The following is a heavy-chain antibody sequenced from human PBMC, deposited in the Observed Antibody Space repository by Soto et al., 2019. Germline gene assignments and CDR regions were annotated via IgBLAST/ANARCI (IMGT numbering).Heavy chain of an antibody. V-gene: IGHV4-38-2*01. CDR1: GYSISSGYY. Sequence: SETLSLTCAVSGYSISSGYYWGWIRQPPGKGLEWIGSIYHSGSTYYNPSLKSRVTISVDTSKNQFSLKLSSVTAADTAVYYCARSSIAARGSDCWGPGTLVTVSS. CDR3: ARSSIAARGSDC. CDR2: IYHSGST. D-gene: IGHD6-6*01. J-gene: IGHJ4*02.